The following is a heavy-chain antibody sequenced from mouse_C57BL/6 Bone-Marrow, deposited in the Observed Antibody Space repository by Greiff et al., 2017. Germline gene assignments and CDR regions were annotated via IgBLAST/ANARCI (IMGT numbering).Heavy chain of an antibody. CDR3: APFITTFAY. J-gene: IGHJ3*01. D-gene: IGHD1-1*01. CDR2: IYPGDGDT. V-gene: IGHV1-82*01. Sequence: QVHVKQSGPELVKPGASVKISCKASGYAFSSSWMNWVKQRPGKGLEWIGRIYPGDGDTNYNGKFKGKATLTADKSSSTAYMQLSSLTSEDSAVYFCAPFITTFAYWGQGTLVTVSA. CDR1: GYAFSSSW.